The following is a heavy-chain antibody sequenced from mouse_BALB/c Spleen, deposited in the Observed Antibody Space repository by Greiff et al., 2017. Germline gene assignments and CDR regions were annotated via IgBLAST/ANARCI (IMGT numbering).Heavy chain of an antibody. CDR3: VRNDGYDVRDWFAY. Sequence: QVQLQQSGPGLVQPSQSLSITCTVSGFSLTSYGVHWVRQSPGKGLEWLGVIWSGGSTDYNAAFISRLSISKDNSKSQVFFKMNSLQANDTAIYYCVRNDGYDVRDWFAYWGQGTLVTVSA. J-gene: IGHJ3*01. CDR1: GFSLTSYG. D-gene: IGHD2-2*01. CDR2: IWSGGST. V-gene: IGHV2-2*02.